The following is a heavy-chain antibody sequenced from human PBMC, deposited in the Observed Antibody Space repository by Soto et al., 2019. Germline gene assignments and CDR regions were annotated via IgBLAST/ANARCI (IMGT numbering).Heavy chain of an antibody. CDR2: INPNSGGT. D-gene: IGHD3-3*01. Sequence: ASVKVSCKASGYTFTGYYMHWVRQAPGQGLEWMGWINPNSGGTNYAQKFQGWVTMTRDTSISTAYMELSRLRSDDTAVYYCARDGSPYDFWSGYYLNYSYGMDVWGQGTTVTVSS. CDR3: ARDGSPYDFWSGYYLNYSYGMDV. CDR1: GYTFTGYY. V-gene: IGHV1-2*04. J-gene: IGHJ6*02.